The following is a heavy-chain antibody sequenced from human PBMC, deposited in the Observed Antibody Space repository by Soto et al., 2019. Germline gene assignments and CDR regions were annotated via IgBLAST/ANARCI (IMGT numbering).Heavy chain of an antibody. D-gene: IGHD6-6*01. CDR1: GDSISSSNW. Sequence: QVQLQESGPGLVKPSVTLSLTCAVSGDSISSSNWWTWVRQHPGKGLEWIGAIYHSGSTNYNTSLQRRVTIAVDKSKKQFSLKLSSVTAADTAVYYCESRIAARGKNYYFDYWGQGTLVTVSS. CDR2: IYHSGST. J-gene: IGHJ4*02. CDR3: ESRIAARGKNYYFDY. V-gene: IGHV4-4*02.